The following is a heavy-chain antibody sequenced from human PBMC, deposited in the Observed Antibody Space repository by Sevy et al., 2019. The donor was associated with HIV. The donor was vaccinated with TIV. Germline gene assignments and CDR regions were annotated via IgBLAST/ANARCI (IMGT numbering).Heavy chain of an antibody. CDR1: GFTFSSYW. CDR3: ARGDWGRLELPKVYYYYGMDV. D-gene: IGHD1-7*01. Sequence: GGSLRLSCAASGFTFSSYWMSWVRQAPGKGLEWVANIKQDGSEKYYVDSVKGRFTISRDNAKNSLYLQMNSLRAEDTAVYYCARGDWGRLELPKVYYYYGMDVWGQGTTVTVSS. CDR2: IKQDGSEK. J-gene: IGHJ6*02. V-gene: IGHV3-7*01.